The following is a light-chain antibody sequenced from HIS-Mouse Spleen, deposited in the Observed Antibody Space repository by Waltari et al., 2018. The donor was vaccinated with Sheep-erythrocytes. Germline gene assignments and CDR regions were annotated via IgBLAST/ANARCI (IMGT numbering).Light chain of an antibody. CDR3: AAWDDSLNGVV. J-gene: IGLJ2*01. CDR1: SSNIGSNT. Sequence: QSVLTQPPSASGTPGQRVTISCSGSSSNIGSNTVNWYQQLPGTAPNLLIYSNNQRPSGVPDRFSGSQSGTSASLAISGLQSEDEADYYCAAWDDSLNGVVFGGGTKLTVL. V-gene: IGLV1-44*01. CDR2: SNN.